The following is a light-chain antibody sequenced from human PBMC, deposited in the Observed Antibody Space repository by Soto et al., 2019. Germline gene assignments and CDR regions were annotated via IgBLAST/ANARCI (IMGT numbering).Light chain of an antibody. V-gene: IGKV1-39*01. Sequence: DIQMTQSPSSLSRSVGDSSTITCQASQDIGNSVNWYLQKPGKAPKLLIYAASTLQSGVPSRFSGSGSGTDFTLTISCLQSEDFATYYCQQYYSYPPTFGQGTKVDI. J-gene: IGKJ1*01. CDR1: QDIGNS. CDR3: QQYYSYPPT. CDR2: AAS.